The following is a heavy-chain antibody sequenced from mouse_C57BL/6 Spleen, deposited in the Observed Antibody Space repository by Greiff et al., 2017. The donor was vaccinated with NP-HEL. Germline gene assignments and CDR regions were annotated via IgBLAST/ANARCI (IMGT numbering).Heavy chain of an antibody. Sequence: VKLLESGAELVRPGTSVKMSCKASGYTFTNYWIGWAKQRPGHGLEWIGDIYPGGGYTNYNEKFKGKATLTADKSSSTAYMQFSSLTSEDSAIYYCARSGGYGSSLYFDVWGTGTTVTVSS. V-gene: IGHV1-63*01. J-gene: IGHJ1*03. CDR2: IYPGGGYT. CDR1: GYTFTNYW. D-gene: IGHD1-1*01. CDR3: ARSGGYGSSLYFDV.